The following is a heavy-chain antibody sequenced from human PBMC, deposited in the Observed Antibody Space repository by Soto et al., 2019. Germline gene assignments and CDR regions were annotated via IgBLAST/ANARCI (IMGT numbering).Heavy chain of an antibody. CDR1: GGSISSSSYY. J-gene: IGHJ6*02. V-gene: IGHV4-39*01. CDR2: IYYSGST. CDR3: ARPTYDFWSGYYGPHYYYGMDV. Sequence: SETLSLTCTVSGGSISSSSYYWGWIRQPPGKGLEWIGSIYYSGSTYYNPSLKSRVTISVDTSKNQFSLKLSSVTAADTAVYYCARPTYDFWSGYYGPHYYYGMDVWGQGTTVTVSS. D-gene: IGHD3-3*01.